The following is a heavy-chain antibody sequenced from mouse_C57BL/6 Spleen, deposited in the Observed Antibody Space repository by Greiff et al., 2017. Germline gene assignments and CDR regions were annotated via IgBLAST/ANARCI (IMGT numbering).Heavy chain of an antibody. V-gene: IGHV1-69*01. CDR2: IDPSDSYT. Sequence: VQLQQPGAELVMPGASVKLSCKASGYTFTSYWMHWVKQRPGQGLEWIGEIDPSDSYTNYNQKFKGKSTLTVDKSSSTAYMQLSSLTSEDSAVYYCARYPLYYGNWYFDVWGTGTTVTVSS. J-gene: IGHJ1*03. CDR3: ARYPLYYGNWYFDV. CDR1: GYTFTSYW. D-gene: IGHD1-1*01.